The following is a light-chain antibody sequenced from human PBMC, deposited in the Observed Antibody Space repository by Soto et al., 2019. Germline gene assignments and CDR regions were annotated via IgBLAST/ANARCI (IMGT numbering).Light chain of an antibody. CDR2: AVS. Sequence: DSQLTRYHSTLSASVGDRVSITFRASQSISSWLAWYQQKPGKAPNLLIYAVSYLQSGVPSRFSGSGSGTDFTLTICRLQPEDFATYLCKQSSAFPLTFGGGTKVDIK. CDR3: KQSSAFPLT. J-gene: IGKJ4*01. CDR1: QSISSW. V-gene: IGKV1-5*01.